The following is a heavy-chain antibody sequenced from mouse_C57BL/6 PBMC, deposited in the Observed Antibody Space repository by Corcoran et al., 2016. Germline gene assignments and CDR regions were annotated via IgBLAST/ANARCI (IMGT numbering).Heavy chain of an antibody. Sequence: EVQLQQSGPVLVKPGASVKMSCKASGYTFTDYYMNWVKQSHGKSLEWIGVINPYNGGTSYNQKFKGKATLTVDKSSSTAYMELNSLTSEDSAVYYCARAAGSSYGYFDGWGTGTTVTVSS. J-gene: IGHJ1*03. D-gene: IGHD1-1*01. V-gene: IGHV1-19*01. CDR3: ARAAGSSYGYFDG. CDR2: INPYNGGT. CDR1: GYTFTDYY.